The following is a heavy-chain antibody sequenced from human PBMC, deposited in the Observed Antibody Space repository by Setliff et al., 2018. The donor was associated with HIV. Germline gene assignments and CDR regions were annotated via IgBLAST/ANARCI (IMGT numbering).Heavy chain of an antibody. V-gene: IGHV4-31*03. Sequence: SETLSLTCSVFRGSLSSGGYYWSWIRQHPGKGLEWIGYSYHSGSPSYNPSLKSRTTISVATSKNEFSLKLSSVTAADTAVYYCARMGAARPLYYYGMDVWGRGTTVTVSS. D-gene: IGHD6-6*01. CDR3: ARMGAARPLYYYGMDV. CDR2: SYHSGSP. J-gene: IGHJ6*02. CDR1: RGSLSSGGYY.